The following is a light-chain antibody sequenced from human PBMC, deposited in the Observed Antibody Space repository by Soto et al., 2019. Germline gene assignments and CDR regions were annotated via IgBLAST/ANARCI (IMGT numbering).Light chain of an antibody. V-gene: IGKV3-20*01. CDR3: QQYGSSPRT. CDR1: QSVSSN. Sequence: EIVLTQSPGTLSLSPGERATLSCRASQSVSSNLAWYQQKPGQAPRLLIYGASTRATGIPARFSGSGSGTEFTLIISRLEPEDFAMYYCQQYGSSPRTFGQGTKVDIK. CDR2: GAS. J-gene: IGKJ1*01.